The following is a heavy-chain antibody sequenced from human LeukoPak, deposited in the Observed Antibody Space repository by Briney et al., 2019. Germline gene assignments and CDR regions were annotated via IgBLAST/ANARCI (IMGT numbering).Heavy chain of an antibody. J-gene: IGHJ3*02. CDR2: IKQDGSEK. V-gene: IGHV3-7*04. CDR3: ARETGLGYYDSSGYLTAFDI. CDR1: GFTFSSYW. D-gene: IGHD3-22*01. Sequence: PGGSLRLSCAASGFTFSSYWMSWVRQAPGKGPEWVANIKQDGSEKYYVDSVKGRFTISRDNAKNSLYLQMNSLRAEDTAVYYCARETGLGYYDSSGYLTAFDIWGQGTMVTVSS.